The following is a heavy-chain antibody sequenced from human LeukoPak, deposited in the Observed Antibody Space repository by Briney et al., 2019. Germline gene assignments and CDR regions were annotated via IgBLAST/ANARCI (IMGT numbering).Heavy chain of an antibody. J-gene: IGHJ6*03. V-gene: IGHV1-18*01. D-gene: IGHD6-13*01. CDR1: GYTFNSYG. CDR3: AGLPGIAAAGTYYYYYYYMDV. Sequence: ASVKVSCKASGYTFNSYGISWVRQAPGQGLEWMGWISAYNGNTKYAQKFQGRVTMTTDTSTSTGYMELRSLRSEDTAVYYCAGLPGIAAAGTYYYYYYYMDVWGKGTTVTVSS. CDR2: ISAYNGNT.